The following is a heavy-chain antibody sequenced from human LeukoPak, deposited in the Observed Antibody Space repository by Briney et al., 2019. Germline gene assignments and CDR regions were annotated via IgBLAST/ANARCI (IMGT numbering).Heavy chain of an antibody. J-gene: IGHJ4*02. V-gene: IGHV3-7*04. CDR3: TGGGATSSWYWFF. CDR1: GFTFSSHW. D-gene: IGHD6-13*01. CDR2: IYKDGSEQ. Sequence: GGSLRLSCAAPGFTFSSHWMTWVRQAPGKGPERVVSIYKDGSEQYYVDSVKGRFTISRDNAKNSLSLQVSSLRAEDTAVYYCTGGGATSSWYWFFWGQGTLVTVSS.